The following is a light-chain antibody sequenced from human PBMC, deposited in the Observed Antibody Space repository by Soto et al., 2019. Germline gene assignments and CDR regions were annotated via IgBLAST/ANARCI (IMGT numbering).Light chain of an antibody. CDR3: ASYTSSRTYV. CDR2: EVS. J-gene: IGLJ1*01. V-gene: IGLV2-14*01. Sequence: QSVLTQPASVSGSPGQSITISCTGTSSDIGGYEYVSWYQHHPVKAPRLMIFEVSNRPSGVSNRFSGSKSGNTASLTISGLQAEDEADYYCASYTSSRTYVLGTGTKVTVL. CDR1: SSDIGGYEY.